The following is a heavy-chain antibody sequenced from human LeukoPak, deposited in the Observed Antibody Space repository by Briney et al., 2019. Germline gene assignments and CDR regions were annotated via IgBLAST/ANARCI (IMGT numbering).Heavy chain of an antibody. J-gene: IGHJ6*02. CDR1: GDSVSSNSAA. CDR3: ARGSYDSSGSDYYYYGMDV. D-gene: IGHD3-22*01. Sequence: SQTPSLTCAISGDSVSSNSAAWNWIRQSPSRGLEWLGRTYYRSKWYNDYAVSVKSRITINPDTSKNQFSLQLNSVTPEDTAVYYCARGSYDSSGSDYYYYGMDVWGQGTTVTVSS. CDR2: TYYRSKWYN. V-gene: IGHV6-1*01.